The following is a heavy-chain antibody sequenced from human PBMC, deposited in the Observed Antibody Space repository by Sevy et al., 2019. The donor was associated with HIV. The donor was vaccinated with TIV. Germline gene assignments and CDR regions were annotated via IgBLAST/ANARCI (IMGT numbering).Heavy chain of an antibody. J-gene: IGHJ4*02. CDR2: IKSKTDGGTT. D-gene: IGHD6-13*01. Sequence: GGSLRLSCAASGFTFSNAWMSWVRQAPGKGLEWVGRIKSKTDGGTTDYAAPVKGRFTISRDNSKNTLYLQMNSLRAEDTAVYYCAKSSEQPSSFDYWGQGTLVTVSS. CDR3: AKSSEQPSSFDY. CDR1: GFTFSNAW. V-gene: IGHV3-15*01.